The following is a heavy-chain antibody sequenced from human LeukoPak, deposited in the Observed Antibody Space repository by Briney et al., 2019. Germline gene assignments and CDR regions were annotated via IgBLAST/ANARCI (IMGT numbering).Heavy chain of an antibody. CDR1: GFSVGNNY. V-gene: IGHV3-66*01. CDR3: ATEGGGFSSAWYMWDN. J-gene: IGHJ4*02. D-gene: IGHD6-19*01. Sequence: GGSLRLSCTASGFSVGNNYMSWVRQSPGWGLEWVSVIYAGGGTFYSDSVKGRFTVSRDDSRNTVHLQMNSLRADDTAVYYCATEGGGFSSAWYMWDNWGQGTLVTVSS. CDR2: IYAGGGT.